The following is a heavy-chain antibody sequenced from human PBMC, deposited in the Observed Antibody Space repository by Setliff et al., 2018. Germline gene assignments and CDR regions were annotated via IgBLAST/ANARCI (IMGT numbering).Heavy chain of an antibody. CDR2: ISSGST. V-gene: IGHV4-59*01. CDR3: AREWGSSSWSSPRYYYYGMDV. Sequence: SETLSLTCTVSGGSISVYYWTWFRQPPGKGLEWIGYISSGSTNYNPSLKSRVTISVDPSKNQFSLRVTSVTAADTAVYYCAREWGSSSWSSPRYYYYGMDVWGQGTTVTVSS. J-gene: IGHJ6*02. CDR1: GGSISVYY. D-gene: IGHD6-13*01.